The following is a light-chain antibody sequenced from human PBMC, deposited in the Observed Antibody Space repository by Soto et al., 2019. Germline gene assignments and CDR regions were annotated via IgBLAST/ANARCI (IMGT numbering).Light chain of an antibody. V-gene: IGLV2-14*01. CDR1: SSDVGDYKY. Sequence: QSALTQPASVSGSPGQSITISCTEASSDVGDYKYVSWFQQHPGKAPKLMIYEVINRPSGVSNRFSGSKSGNTASLTISGLQAEDEADYYCSSYTSSSTWVFGGGTKLTVL. J-gene: IGLJ3*02. CDR2: EVI. CDR3: SSYTSSSTWV.